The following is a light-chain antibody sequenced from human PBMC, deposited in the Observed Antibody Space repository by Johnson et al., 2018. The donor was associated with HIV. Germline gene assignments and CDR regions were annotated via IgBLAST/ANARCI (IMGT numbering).Light chain of an antibody. Sequence: QAVLTQPPSVSAAPGQKVTISCSGSSSNIGNNYVSWYQQVPGTAPKLLIYDNNRRPSGIPDRFSGSKYGSSDTLGITGLQTGDEADYYCGTWDTRLRTVFFGTGTKVPVL. J-gene: IGLJ1*01. CDR2: DNN. CDR3: GTWDTRLRTVF. V-gene: IGLV1-51*01. CDR1: SSNIGNNY.